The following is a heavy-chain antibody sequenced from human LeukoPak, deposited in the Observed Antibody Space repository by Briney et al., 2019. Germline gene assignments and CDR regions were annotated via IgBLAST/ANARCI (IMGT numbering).Heavy chain of an antibody. V-gene: IGHV3-30-3*01. Sequence: GGSLRLSCAASGFTFSSYWMSWVRQAPGKGLEWVAVISNDGSNKYYADSVKGRFTISRDNSKNTLYLQMNSLRAEDTAVYYCARGQGLVLYAFDIWGQGTMVTVSS. CDR2: ISNDGSNK. CDR1: GFTFSSYW. D-gene: IGHD6-19*01. J-gene: IGHJ3*02. CDR3: ARGQGLVLYAFDI.